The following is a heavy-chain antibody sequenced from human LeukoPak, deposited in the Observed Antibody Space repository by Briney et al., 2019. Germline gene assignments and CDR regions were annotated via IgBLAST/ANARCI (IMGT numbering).Heavy chain of an antibody. J-gene: IGHJ4*02. V-gene: IGHV4-30-2*01. CDR3: ARDAEYSSSLRLFDY. D-gene: IGHD6-6*01. CDR1: GGSISSGGYY. CDR2: IYHSGST. Sequence: SETLSLTCTVSGGSISSGGYYWSWIRQPPGKGLEWIGYIYHSGSTYYNPSLKSRVTISVDRSKNQFSLKLSSVTAADTAVYYCARDAEYSSSLRLFDYWGQGTLVTVSS.